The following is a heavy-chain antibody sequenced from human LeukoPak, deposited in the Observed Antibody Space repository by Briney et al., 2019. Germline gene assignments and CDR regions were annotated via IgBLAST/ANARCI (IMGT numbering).Heavy chain of an antibody. V-gene: IGHV3-48*04. D-gene: IGHD3-10*01. Sequence: PGGSLRLSCAASGFTFSNYNMNWVRQAPGKGLEWVSYISSSSTVIYYADSVKGRFTISRDNAKNSLYLQLNSLRAEDTAVYYCVRDSSMVRAFNWGQGTLVTVSS. CDR3: VRDSSMVRAFN. CDR1: GFTFSNYN. J-gene: IGHJ4*02. CDR2: ISSSSTVI.